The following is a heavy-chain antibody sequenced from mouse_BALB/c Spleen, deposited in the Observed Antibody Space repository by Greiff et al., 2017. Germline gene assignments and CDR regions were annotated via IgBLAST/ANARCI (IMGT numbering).Heavy chain of an antibody. Sequence: EVQLQESGPELMKPGASVKISCKASGYSFTSYYMHWVKQSHGKSLEWIGYIDPFNGGTSYNQKFKGKATLTVDKSSSTAYMHLSSLTSEDSAVYYCAKERNYAMDYWGQGTSVTVSS. CDR2: IDPFNGGT. CDR3: AKERNYAMDY. CDR1: GYSFTSYY. V-gene: IGHV1S135*01. J-gene: IGHJ4*01.